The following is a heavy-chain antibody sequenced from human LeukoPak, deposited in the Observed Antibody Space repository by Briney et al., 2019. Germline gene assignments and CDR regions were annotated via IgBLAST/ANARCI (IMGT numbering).Heavy chain of an antibody. CDR2: IYTSGST. Sequence: SQTLSLTCTVSGGSTSSGSYYRSWIRQPAGKGLEWIGRIYTSGSTNYNPSLKSRVTISVDTSKNQFSLKLSSVTAADTAVYYCARGDGYNLDYWGQGTLVTVSS. CDR3: ARGDGYNLDY. V-gene: IGHV4-61*02. CDR1: GGSTSSGSYY. D-gene: IGHD5-24*01. J-gene: IGHJ4*02.